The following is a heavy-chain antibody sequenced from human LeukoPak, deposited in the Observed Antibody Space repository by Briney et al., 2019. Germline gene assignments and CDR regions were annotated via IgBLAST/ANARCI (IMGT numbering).Heavy chain of an antibody. D-gene: IGHD3-9*01. V-gene: IGHV1-24*01. Sequence: ASVKVSCKVSGYTLTELSMHWVRQAPGKGLEWMGGFDPEDGGTIYAQKFQGRVTMTEDTSTDTAYMELRSLRSEDTAVYYCATDLTAAGAFDIWGQGTMVTVSS. CDR2: FDPEDGGT. CDR1: GYTLTELS. J-gene: IGHJ3*02. CDR3: ATDLTAAGAFDI.